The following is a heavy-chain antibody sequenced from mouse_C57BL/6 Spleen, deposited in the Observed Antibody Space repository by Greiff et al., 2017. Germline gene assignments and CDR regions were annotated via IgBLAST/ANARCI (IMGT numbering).Heavy chain of an antibody. J-gene: IGHJ2*01. CDR2: INYDGSST. CDR1: GFTFSDYY. V-gene: IGHV5-16*01. Sequence: EVKVVESEGGLVQPGSSMKLSCTASGFTFSDYYMAWVRQVPEKGLEWVANINYDGSSTYYLDSLKSRFIISRDNAKNILYLEMSSLKSEDTATYYGARERLWFFDYWGQGTTLTVSS. CDR3: ARERLWFFDY. D-gene: IGHD2-2*01.